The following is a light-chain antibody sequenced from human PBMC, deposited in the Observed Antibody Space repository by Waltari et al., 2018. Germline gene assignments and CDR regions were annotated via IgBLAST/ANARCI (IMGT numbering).Light chain of an antibody. J-gene: IGKJ4*01. CDR1: QSISTS. CDR3: QQSYRAPQT. CDR2: AAS. Sequence: DIQVTQSPSSLSASVGDRVTITCRTSQSISTSLNWYQQKPGKPPKLLIFAASALQSGVSSRFSGSGSQTDFTLTIRNLQPEDFVTYYCQQSYRAPQTFGGGTKVDMK. V-gene: IGKV1-39*01.